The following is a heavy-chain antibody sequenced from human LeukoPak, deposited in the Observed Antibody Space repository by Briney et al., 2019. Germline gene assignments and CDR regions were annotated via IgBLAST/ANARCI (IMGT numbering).Heavy chain of an antibody. J-gene: IGHJ4*02. D-gene: IGHD2-2*01. Sequence: ASVKVSCKASGYTFTSYGISWVRQAPGQGLEWMGWISAYNGNTNYAQKLQGRVTMTTDTSTSTAYMELRSLRSDDTAVYYCARVAGIVVVPAAPGVGPFDYWGQGTLVTVSS. CDR3: ARVAGIVVVPAAPGVGPFDY. CDR1: GYTFTSYG. V-gene: IGHV1-18*01. CDR2: ISAYNGNT.